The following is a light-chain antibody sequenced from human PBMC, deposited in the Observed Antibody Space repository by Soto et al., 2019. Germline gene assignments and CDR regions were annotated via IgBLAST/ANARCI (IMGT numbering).Light chain of an antibody. J-gene: IGLJ2*01. CDR3: QSYDSSLSGSV. CDR1: SSNIGAGYD. V-gene: IGLV1-40*01. CDR2: GNS. Sequence: QSVLTQPHSVSGAPGQRVTICCTGSSSNIGAGYDVHWYQQLPGTAPKLLIYGNSNRPSGVPDRFSGSKSGTSASLAITGLQAEDEADYYCQSYDSSLSGSVFGGGTKLTVL.